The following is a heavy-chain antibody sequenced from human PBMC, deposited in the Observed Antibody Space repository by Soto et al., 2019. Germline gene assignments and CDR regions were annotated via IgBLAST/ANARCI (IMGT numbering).Heavy chain of an antibody. D-gene: IGHD6-13*01. CDR1: GYAFSSNY. J-gene: IGHJ4*02. CDR2: INPSGDST. V-gene: IGHV1-46*01. Sequence: ASVKVSCKASGYAFSSNYMHWVRQAPGQGLEWMGIINPSGDSTSYAQKFQGRVTITADKSTSTAYMELSSLRSEDTAVYYCARAVAAGDLDYWGQGTLVTVSS. CDR3: ARAVAAGDLDY.